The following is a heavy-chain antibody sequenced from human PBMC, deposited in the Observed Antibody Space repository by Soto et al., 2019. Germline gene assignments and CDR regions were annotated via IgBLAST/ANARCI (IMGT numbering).Heavy chain of an antibody. V-gene: IGHV4-30-2*01. Sequence: SETLSLTCAVSGGSISSGGYSWSWIRQPPGKGLEWIGYIYHSGSTYYNPSLKSRVTISVDRSKNQFSLKLSSVTAADTAVYYCARGPPLGYWGQGTLVPVSS. CDR3: ARGPPLGY. CDR2: IYHSGST. J-gene: IGHJ4*02. CDR1: GGSISSGGYS.